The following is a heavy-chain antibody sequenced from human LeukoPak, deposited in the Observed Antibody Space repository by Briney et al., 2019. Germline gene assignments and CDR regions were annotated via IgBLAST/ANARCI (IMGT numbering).Heavy chain of an antibody. V-gene: IGHV1-46*01. CDR1: GYTFTSYY. Sequence: ASVKVSCKASGYTFTSYYMHWVRQAPGQGLEWMGIINPSGGSTSYAQKFQGRVTMTRDTSTSTVYMELSSLRSEDTAVYYCARDRYCSGGSCRLEAFDYWGQGTLVTISS. CDR3: ARDRYCSGGSCRLEAFDY. D-gene: IGHD2-15*01. J-gene: IGHJ4*02. CDR2: INPSGGST.